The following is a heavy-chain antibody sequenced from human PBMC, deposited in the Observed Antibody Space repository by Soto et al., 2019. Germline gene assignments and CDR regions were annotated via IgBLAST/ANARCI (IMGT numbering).Heavy chain of an antibody. V-gene: IGHV4-31*03. CDR2: IYYSGST. D-gene: IGHD4-17*01. Sequence: QVQLQESGPGLVKPSQTLSLTCTVSGGSISSGGYYWCWIRQHPGKGLEWIGYIYYSGSTYYNPSLKSRVTISVDTSKNQFSLKLSSVTAAETAVYYCARDRDGDYDWFDPWGQGTLVTVSS. CDR3: ARDRDGDYDWFDP. CDR1: GGSISSGGYY. J-gene: IGHJ5*02.